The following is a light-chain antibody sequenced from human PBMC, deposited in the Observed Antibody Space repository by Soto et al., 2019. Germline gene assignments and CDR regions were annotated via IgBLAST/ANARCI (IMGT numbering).Light chain of an antibody. J-gene: IGLJ3*02. Sequence: QLVLTQPPSASGTPGQRVTISCSGSSSNIGSNGVNWYQQLPGTAPKLLIYSNDQRPSGVPDRFSGSRSGTSASLAISGLQSEHEADYYCAAWDDSLNAWVFGGGTQLTVL. CDR3: AAWDDSLNAWV. CDR2: SND. V-gene: IGLV1-44*01. CDR1: SSNIGSNG.